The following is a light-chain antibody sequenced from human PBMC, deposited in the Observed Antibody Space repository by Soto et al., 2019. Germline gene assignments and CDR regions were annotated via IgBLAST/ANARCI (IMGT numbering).Light chain of an antibody. CDR3: CSYAGSSTFVV. Sequence: SALTQPASVSESPGQSITISCTGTSSDIGSYNLVSWYQQHPGKAPKLMIYEGNKRPSGVSNRFSGSKSGNTASLTISGLQAEDEADYYCCSYAGSSTFVVFGGGTKLTVL. CDR1: SSDIGSYNL. J-gene: IGLJ2*01. CDR2: EGN. V-gene: IGLV2-23*03.